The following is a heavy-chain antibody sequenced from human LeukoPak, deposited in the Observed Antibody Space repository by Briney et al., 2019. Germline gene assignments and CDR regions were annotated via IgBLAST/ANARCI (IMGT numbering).Heavy chain of an antibody. D-gene: IGHD1-26*01. CDR2: ISNSGSSI. CDR1: GFTFGSYA. V-gene: IGHV3-23*01. Sequence: GGSLRLSCAASGFTFGSYAMSWVRQAPGKGLEWVSGISNSGSSIYYADSAKGRFTISRDKSKNTLYLQVNSLRGEDTAVHYCAKHEVGGTYRAPFDSWGQGTLVTVSS. J-gene: IGHJ4*02. CDR3: AKHEVGGTYRAPFDS.